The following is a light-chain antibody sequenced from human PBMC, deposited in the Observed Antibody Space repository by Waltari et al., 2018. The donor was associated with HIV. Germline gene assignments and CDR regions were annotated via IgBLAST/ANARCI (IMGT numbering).Light chain of an antibody. V-gene: IGKV1-9*01. J-gene: IGKJ2*01. CDR1: RAISSY. CDR2: AAS. CDR3: QQLNSYPRT. Sequence: DIQLTQSPSFLSASVGYRVTITCRSSRAISSYLAWYQQKPGKAPKLLIYAASTLQSGVPSMSSGSGSGTEFTLTISSLQPEDFATYYCQQLNSYPRTFGQGTKLEIK.